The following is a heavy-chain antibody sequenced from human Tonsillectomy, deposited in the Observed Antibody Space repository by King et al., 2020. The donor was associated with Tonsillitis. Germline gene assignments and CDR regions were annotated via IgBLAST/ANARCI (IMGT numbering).Heavy chain of an antibody. V-gene: IGHV3-30*01. CDR1: GFTFSSYA. CDR3: AGVTVGGGYSYGSQGAFDY. Sequence: VQLVQSGGGVVQPGRSLRLSCAASGFTFSSYAMHWVRQAPGKGLEWVAVISYDGSNKYCADSVKGRFTISRDNSKNTLYLQMNSLRAEDTAVYYCAGVTVGGGYSYGSQGAFDYWGQGTLVTVSS. D-gene: IGHD5-18*01. J-gene: IGHJ4*02. CDR2: ISYDGSNK.